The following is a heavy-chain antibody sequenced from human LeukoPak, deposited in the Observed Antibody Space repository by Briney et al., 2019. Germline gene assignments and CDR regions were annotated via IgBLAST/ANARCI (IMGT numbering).Heavy chain of an antibody. D-gene: IGHD3-10*01. CDR3: AGEFDY. Sequence: GGSLRLSCAASGFAFSNYGMHWVRQAPGKGLEWVTFTRSDGNDKYYADSAKGRFTISRDNSKNMLYLQMNSLRAEDTAVYYCAGEFDYWGQGTLVTVSS. CDR2: TRSDGNDK. J-gene: IGHJ4*02. V-gene: IGHV3-30*02. CDR1: GFAFSNYG.